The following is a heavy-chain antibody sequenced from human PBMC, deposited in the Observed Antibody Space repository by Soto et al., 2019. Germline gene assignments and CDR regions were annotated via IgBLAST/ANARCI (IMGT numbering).Heavy chain of an antibody. CDR3: ARRFGY. CDR2: ISTSSSTI. Sequence: GGCLRLSCAASGFTFSNYDMNWVRQAPGKGLEWVSYISTSSSTIYYADSVKGRFTVSRDNAKNSLYLQMNSLRDEDTAIYYCARRFGYWGQGTLVTVSS. CDR1: GFTFSNYD. J-gene: IGHJ4*02. V-gene: IGHV3-48*02.